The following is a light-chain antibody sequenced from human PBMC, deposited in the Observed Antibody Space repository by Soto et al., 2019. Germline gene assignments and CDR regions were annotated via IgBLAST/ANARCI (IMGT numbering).Light chain of an antibody. J-gene: IGKJ1*01. CDR1: QSITNW. Sequence: DIQMTQSSATLSASVGDSVTITCRASQSITNWLAWYQQKPGKAPELLIYDASSLQSGVPPRFSGSGSGTEFTLTISSLQSEDSAVYYCQQYHNWPAFGQGTKVDIK. V-gene: IGKV1-5*01. CDR2: DAS. CDR3: QQYHNWPA.